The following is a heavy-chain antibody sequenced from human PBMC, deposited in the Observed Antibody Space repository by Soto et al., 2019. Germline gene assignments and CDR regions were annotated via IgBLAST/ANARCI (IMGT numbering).Heavy chain of an antibody. J-gene: IGHJ4*02. CDR1: GDTFSSYT. D-gene: IGHD3-10*01. V-gene: IGHV1-69*02. CDR2: TIPILSMS. Sequence: QVHLVQSGAELKKPGSSVRVSCKASGDTFSSYTINWVRQAPGLGLAWMGRTIPILSMSNYALKFQGRLTITADKSTSTAYMELSSLRSEDTAMYYCATSYGSGSQAFDYWGQGALVTVSS. CDR3: ATSYGSGSQAFDY.